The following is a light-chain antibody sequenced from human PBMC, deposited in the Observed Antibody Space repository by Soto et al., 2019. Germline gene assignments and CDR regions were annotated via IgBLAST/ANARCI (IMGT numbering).Light chain of an antibody. CDR3: QHYNNWPPWT. V-gene: IGKV1-5*01. J-gene: IGKJ1*01. CDR1: ESIRTW. Sequence: DIQMTQSPSTLSASIGDRVTITCRASESIRTWLAWYQHKPGKAPKFLIYGASSLESGVPSRFSGSGSGTEFTLTISTLQSEDFAIYYCQHYNNWPPWTFGQGTKVDIK. CDR2: GAS.